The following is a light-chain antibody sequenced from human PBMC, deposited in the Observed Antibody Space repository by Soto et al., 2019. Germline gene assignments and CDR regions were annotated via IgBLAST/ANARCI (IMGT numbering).Light chain of an antibody. CDR2: GAS. CDR3: QQYGSSPPDT. Sequence: EIVLTQSPGTLSLSPGARATLSCRASQSVSSSYLAWYQQKPGQAPRLLIYGASSRATGIPDRFSGSGSGTDFTLTISRLEPEEFAVYYWQQYGSSPPDTFGQGTKLEIK. J-gene: IGKJ2*01. V-gene: IGKV3-20*01. CDR1: QSVSSSY.